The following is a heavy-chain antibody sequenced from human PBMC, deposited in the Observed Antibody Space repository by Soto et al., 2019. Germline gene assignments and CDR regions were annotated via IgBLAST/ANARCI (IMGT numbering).Heavy chain of an antibody. D-gene: IGHD2-15*01. Sequence: QVLLQESGPGLINASGTLSLTCGVSGGSISTNNWWSWVRQTPGQGLEWIAEVYHTGSTNYNPSLKCRITISVYKSKNQLSLGLTSVTAADSAVYYCARAKLCNTLSCPHSFDTWGQGTLGSVSS. J-gene: IGHJ4*02. CDR2: VYHTGST. CDR3: ARAKLCNTLSCPHSFDT. CDR1: GGSISTNNW. V-gene: IGHV4-4*02.